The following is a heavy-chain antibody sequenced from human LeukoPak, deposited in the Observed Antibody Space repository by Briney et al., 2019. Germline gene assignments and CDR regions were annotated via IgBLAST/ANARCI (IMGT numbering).Heavy chain of an antibody. CDR1: GFTFSSYW. CDR2: INSDGSST. Sequence: PGGSLRLSCAASGFTFSSYWMHWVRQAPGKGLVWVSRINSDGSSTSYADSVKGRLTISRDNAKNTLYLQMNSLRAEDTAVYYCARDGAAAGTVFDYWGQGTLVTVSS. D-gene: IGHD6-13*01. J-gene: IGHJ4*02. CDR3: ARDGAAAGTVFDY. V-gene: IGHV3-74*01.